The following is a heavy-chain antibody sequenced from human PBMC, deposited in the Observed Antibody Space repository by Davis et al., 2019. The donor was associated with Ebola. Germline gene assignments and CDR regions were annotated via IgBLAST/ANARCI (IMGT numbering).Heavy chain of an antibody. CDR2: IKQDGSEK. J-gene: IGHJ6*02. Sequence: GGSLRLSCAASGFTFSSYWMSWVRQAPGKGLEWVANIKQDGSEKYYVDSVKGRFTISRDNAKNSLYLQMNSLRAEDTAVYYCARVRITMVRGVTYYYYYGMDVWGQGTTVTVSS. D-gene: IGHD3-10*01. CDR1: GFTFSSYW. V-gene: IGHV3-7*01. CDR3: ARVRITMVRGVTYYYYYGMDV.